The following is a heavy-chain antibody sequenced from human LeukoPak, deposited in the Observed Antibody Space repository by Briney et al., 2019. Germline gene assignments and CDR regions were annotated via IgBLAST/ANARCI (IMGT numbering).Heavy chain of an antibody. D-gene: IGHD4-23*01. J-gene: IGHJ3*02. V-gene: IGHV3-30-3*01. CDR3: ARVMADYGGVGNDAFDI. CDR1: GFTFSSHP. Sequence: PGGSLRLSCAASGFTFSSHPLHWVRQAPGKGLEWVTLISYDGSKIYYADSVKGRFTISRDNSKNTLYQQMNSLGAEDTALYHCARVMADYGGVGNDAFDIWGRGTLVTVSS. CDR2: ISYDGSKI.